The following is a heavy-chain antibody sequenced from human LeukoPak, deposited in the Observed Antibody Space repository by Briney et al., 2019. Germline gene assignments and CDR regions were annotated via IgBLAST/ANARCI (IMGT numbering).Heavy chain of an antibody. CDR2: ISYDGSNK. V-gene: IGHV3-30-3*01. J-gene: IGHJ6*04. D-gene: IGHD7-27*01. Sequence: GGSLRLSCAASGFTFSSYAMHWVRQAPGKGLEWVAVISYDGSNKYYADSVKGRFTISRDNSKNTLYLQMNSLRAEDTAVYYCASWAERYYYYGMDVWGKGTTVTVSS. CDR1: GFTFSSYA. CDR3: ASWAERYYYYGMDV.